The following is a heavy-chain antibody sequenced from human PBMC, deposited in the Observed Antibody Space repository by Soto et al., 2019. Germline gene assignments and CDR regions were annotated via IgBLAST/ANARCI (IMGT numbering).Heavy chain of an antibody. CDR1: GFTFSSYA. CDR2: ISGSGGST. Sequence: HPGGSLRLSCAASGFTFSSYAMSWVRQAPGKGLEWVSAISGSGGSTYYADSVKGRFTISRDNSKNTLYLQMNSLRAEDTAVYYCAKEPIAAAAPYNWFDPWGQGTLVTVSS. J-gene: IGHJ5*02. CDR3: AKEPIAAAAPYNWFDP. D-gene: IGHD6-13*01. V-gene: IGHV3-23*01.